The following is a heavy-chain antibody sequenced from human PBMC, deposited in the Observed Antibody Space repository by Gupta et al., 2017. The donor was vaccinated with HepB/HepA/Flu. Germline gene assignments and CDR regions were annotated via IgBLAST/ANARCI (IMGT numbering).Heavy chain of an antibody. V-gene: IGHV3-48*03. Sequence: EVQLVESGGGLAHPGGSLRLSCSASGFFFSGYEMTWVSQAPGKGLEWSSDISTSGSGVNYADSVAGRFTISRDNTKNSLHLQMNTLRVEDTAVYYCARKMATADAFDGWGQGTMVTVSS. CDR1: GFFFSGYE. J-gene: IGHJ3*01. D-gene: IGHD5-24*01. CDR2: ISTSGSGV. CDR3: ARKMATADAFDG.